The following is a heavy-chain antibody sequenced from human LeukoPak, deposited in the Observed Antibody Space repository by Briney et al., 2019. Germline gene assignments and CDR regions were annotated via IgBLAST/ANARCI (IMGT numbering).Heavy chain of an antibody. CDR3: ARSYVLNFFNP. D-gene: IGHD3-10*02. J-gene: IGHJ5*02. CDR1: GFTFSTFH. Sequence: GGSLRLSCATSGFTFSTFHMHWVRQTPGGVPEWVAFIQNDGGNEYYGDSVKGRFTISRDNSKSTLYLQLNSLTTEDTAVYYCARSYVLNFFNPWGQGTLVTVSS. CDR2: IQNDGGNE. V-gene: IGHV3-30*02.